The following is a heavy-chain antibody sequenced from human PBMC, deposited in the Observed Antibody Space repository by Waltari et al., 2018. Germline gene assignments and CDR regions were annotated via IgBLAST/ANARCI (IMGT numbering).Heavy chain of an antibody. D-gene: IGHD2-15*01. V-gene: IGHV4-4*02. Sequence: QLQLQESGPGLVKPSGTLSLTCTASGDSVSSPYLWNWVRQSPEKGLEWIGQIHPIGRTNYNPSLESRVTVSIDMSNNQFSLKLTSATAADTAVYYCARDRGRGLYLDSWGQGTLVTVSP. CDR3: ARDRGRGLYLDS. J-gene: IGHJ4*02. CDR2: IHPIGRT. CDR1: GDSVSSPYL.